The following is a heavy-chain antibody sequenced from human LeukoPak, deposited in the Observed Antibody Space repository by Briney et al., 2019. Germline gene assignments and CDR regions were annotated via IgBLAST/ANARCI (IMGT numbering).Heavy chain of an antibody. CDR3: AREQSASCDY. J-gene: IGHJ4*02. CDR1: GYSISSGYY. V-gene: IGHV4-38-2*02. D-gene: IGHD2-2*01. Sequence: SETLSLTCAVSGYSISSGYYWDWIRQPPGKGLEWIGSIFHSGSTYYTPSLKIRVTISVDTSKNQFSLKLTSVTAADTAVYYCAREQSASCDYWGQGTLVTVSS. CDR2: IFHSGST.